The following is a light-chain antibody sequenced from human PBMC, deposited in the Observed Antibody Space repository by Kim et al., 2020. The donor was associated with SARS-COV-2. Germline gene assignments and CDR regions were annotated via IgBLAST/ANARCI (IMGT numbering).Light chain of an antibody. Sequence: SYELTQPPSVSVSPGQTASITCSGDKLGDKYACWYQQKSGQSPVLVIYQDTKRPSGIPERFSGSNSGNTVTLTISGTQAMDEADYYCQAWDGNTGVSGGGTQLTVL. CDR3: QAWDGNTGV. J-gene: IGLJ2*01. V-gene: IGLV3-1*01. CDR1: KLGDKY. CDR2: QDT.